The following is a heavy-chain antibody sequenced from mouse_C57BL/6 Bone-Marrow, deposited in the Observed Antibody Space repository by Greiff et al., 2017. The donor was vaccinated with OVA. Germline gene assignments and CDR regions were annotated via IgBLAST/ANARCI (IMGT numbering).Heavy chain of an antibody. Sequence: VKLQQPGAELVMPGASVKLSCKASGYTFTSYWMHWVKQRPGQGLEWIGEIDPSDSYTNYNQKFKGKSTLTVDKSSSTAYMQLSSLTSEDSAVYYCARGDYDYDAFDYWGQGTTLTVSS. CDR1: GYTFTSYW. J-gene: IGHJ2*01. D-gene: IGHD2-4*01. V-gene: IGHV1-69*01. CDR2: IDPSDSYT. CDR3: ARGDYDYDAFDY.